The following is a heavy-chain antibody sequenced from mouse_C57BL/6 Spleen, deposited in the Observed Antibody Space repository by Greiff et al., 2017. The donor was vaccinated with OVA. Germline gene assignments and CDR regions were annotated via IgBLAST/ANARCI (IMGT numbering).Heavy chain of an antibody. CDR1: GYSITSGYY. CDR3: ARDGPPKVGLDY. J-gene: IGHJ2*01. V-gene: IGHV3-6*01. D-gene: IGHD1-3*01. Sequence: EVKLMESGPGLVKPSQSLSLTCSVTGYSITSGYYWNWIRQFPGNKLEWMGYISYDGSNNYNPSLKNRISITRDTSKNQFFLKLNSVTTEDTATYYCARDGPPKVGLDYWGQGTTLTVSS. CDR2: ISYDGSN.